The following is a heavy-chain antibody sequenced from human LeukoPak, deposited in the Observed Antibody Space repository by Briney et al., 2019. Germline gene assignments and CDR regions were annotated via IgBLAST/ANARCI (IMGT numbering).Heavy chain of an antibody. D-gene: IGHD3-22*01. J-gene: IGHJ4*02. V-gene: IGHV3-23*01. CDR2: ISGSGGST. CDR1: GFTFSSYA. Sequence: GGSLRLSCAASGFTFSSYAMSWVRQAPGKGLEWVSAISGSGGSTYYADSVKGRFTISRDNSKNTLYLQMNSLRAEDTAVYYCAKPPAYYDSSGYFVYWGQGTLSPSPQ. CDR3: AKPPAYYDSSGYFVY.